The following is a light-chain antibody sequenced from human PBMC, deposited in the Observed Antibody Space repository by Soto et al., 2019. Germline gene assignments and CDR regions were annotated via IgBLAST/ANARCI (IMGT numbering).Light chain of an antibody. Sequence: DTVLTQSPATVSLSPGERATLACRASQRIATSYLGWYQQKPGQAPRLLIYGTSKRAADIPDRFSGRASRTDCTLTISRLEAEDSAVYYGQQYGSSPRTFGQGTKVDIK. CDR1: QRIATSY. CDR2: GTS. J-gene: IGKJ1*01. V-gene: IGKV3-20*01. CDR3: QQYGSSPRT.